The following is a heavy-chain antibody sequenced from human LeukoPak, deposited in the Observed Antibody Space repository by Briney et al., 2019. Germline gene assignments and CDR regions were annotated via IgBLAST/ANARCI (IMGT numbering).Heavy chain of an antibody. CDR3: TRGPSGGNDAVGV. J-gene: IGHJ3*01. CDR2: IYYGGST. CDR1: GSSITSGYY. V-gene: IGHV4-38-2*02. Sequence: PSETLSLTCIVSGSSITSGYYWGWIRQPPGKGLEFIGCIYYGGSTYYNPSLRSRVTVSVDTSKNQFSLKVTSVTAADTAIYYCTRGPSGGNDAVGVWGQGSMATVSS. D-gene: IGHD3-16*01.